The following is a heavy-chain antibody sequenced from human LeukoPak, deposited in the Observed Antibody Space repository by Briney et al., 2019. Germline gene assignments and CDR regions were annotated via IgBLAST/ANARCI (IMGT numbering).Heavy chain of an antibody. CDR2: ISSNGGST. CDR3: VKDSEVVPAMANWFDP. V-gene: IGHV3-64D*06. Sequence: GGSPRLSCSASGFPFSSYAMHWVRQAPGKGLQYVSAISSNGGSTYYADSVKGRFTISRDNSKNTLYLQMSSLRAEDTAVYYCVKDSEVVPAMANWFDPWGQGTLVTVSS. J-gene: IGHJ5*02. D-gene: IGHD2-2*01. CDR1: GFPFSSYA.